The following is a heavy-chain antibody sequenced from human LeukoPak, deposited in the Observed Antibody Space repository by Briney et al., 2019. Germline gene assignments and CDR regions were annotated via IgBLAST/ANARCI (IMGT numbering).Heavy chain of an antibody. CDR3: ARNIMVVVVFED. CDR1: GFTHSTYC. D-gene: IGHD2-8*01. Sequence: PGGSLTLFCTASGFTHSTYCMNWLRQAPGKGLGWVSYIRSSSSIMHYADSVKGRFPISRDNAKNSLYLQMNSLRDEDTAVDYCARNIMVVVVFEDWGPGTLVTVSS. J-gene: IGHJ4*02. V-gene: IGHV3-48*02. CDR2: IRSSSSIM.